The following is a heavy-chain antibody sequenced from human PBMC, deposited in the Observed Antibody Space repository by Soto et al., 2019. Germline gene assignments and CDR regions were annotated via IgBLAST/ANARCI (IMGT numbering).Heavy chain of an antibody. CDR1: GLNFNDYA. CDR2: VSTRGDIT. CDR3: ARGDRGGSGSPASYYYSGLDV. J-gene: IGHJ6*02. V-gene: IGHV3-23*01. Sequence: EVQLLESGGDLVQPGGSLRLSCAASGLNFNDYAMTWVRQAPGKGLEWVSSVSTRGDITHYSDSVKGRFTISRDNSKNTLFLHMNSLRAEDTALYYCARGDRGGSGSPASYYYSGLDVWGQGTTVTVSS. D-gene: IGHD3-10*01.